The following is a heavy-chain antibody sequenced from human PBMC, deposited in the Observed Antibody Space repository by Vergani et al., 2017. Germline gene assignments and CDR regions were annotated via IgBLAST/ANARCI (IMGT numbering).Heavy chain of an antibody. D-gene: IGHD3-22*01. CDR1: GFTFDDYA. V-gene: IGHV3-9*01. CDR3: AKELGDVSSGIDY. J-gene: IGHJ4*02. Sequence: EVQLVESGGGLVQPGRSLRLSCAASGFTFDDYAMHWVRQAPGKGLEWVSGISWNSGSIGYADSVKGRFTISRDNAKNSLYLQMNSLRAEDTALYYCAKELGDVSSGIDYWGQGTLVTVSS. CDR2: ISWNSGSI.